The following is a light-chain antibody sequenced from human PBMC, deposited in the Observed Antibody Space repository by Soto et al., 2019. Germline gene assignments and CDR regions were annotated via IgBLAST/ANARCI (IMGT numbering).Light chain of an antibody. V-gene: IGKV1-12*01. J-gene: IGKJ5*01. CDR2: EAT. CDR1: QGLKF. CDR3: QQANSFPIT. Sequence: DIQITQSPSSFSASVLETFTITCRASQGLKFLAWYQQKPGKAPRLLIYEATNLQSGVPPRFSGSGSGTDFTLTISSLQPEDFATYFCQQANSFPITFGQATRLE.